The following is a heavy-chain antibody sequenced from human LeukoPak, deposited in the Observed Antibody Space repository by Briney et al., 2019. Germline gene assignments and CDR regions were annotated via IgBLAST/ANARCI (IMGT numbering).Heavy chain of an antibody. CDR2: IYYSGST. V-gene: IGHV4-59*01. CDR1: GGSISSYY. CDR3: ARGRGNWFDP. D-gene: IGHD3-10*01. Sequence: SETLSLTCTVSGGSISSYYWSWIRQPPGKGLEWIGYIYYSGSTNYNPSLKSRVTISVDTSKNQFSLKLGSVTAADTAVYYCARGRGNWFDPWGQGTLVTVSS. J-gene: IGHJ5*02.